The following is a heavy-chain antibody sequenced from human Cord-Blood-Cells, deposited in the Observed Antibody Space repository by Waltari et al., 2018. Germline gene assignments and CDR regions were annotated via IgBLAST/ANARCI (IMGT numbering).Heavy chain of an antibody. CDR2: LKQDGIEK. J-gene: IGHJ4*02. Sequence: EVQLVESGGGLVQPGGSLRLSCAASGFTFSSYWMSWVCEAPGKGVDWVGDLKQDGIEKYYVDTVKGRFTVSRDNAKNSLYRQMNSLRAEDTAVYCCARETDYSNYGIDYWGQGTLVTVSS. V-gene: IGHV3-7*01. CDR3: ARETDYSNYGIDY. CDR1: GFTFSSYW. D-gene: IGHD4-4*01.